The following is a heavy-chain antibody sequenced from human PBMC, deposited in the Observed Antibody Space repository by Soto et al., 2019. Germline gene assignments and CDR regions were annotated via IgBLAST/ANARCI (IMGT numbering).Heavy chain of an antibody. D-gene: IGHD6-19*01. CDR2: MNPNSGNT. CDR1: GYTFTSYD. J-gene: IGHJ6*03. CDR3: ARDHIAVAGNHYYYMDV. V-gene: IGHV1-8*01. Sequence: QVQLVQSGAEVKKPGASVKVSCKASGYTFTSYDINWVRQATVQGLEWMGWMNPNSGNTGYAQKFQGRVTMTRNTSISTAYMELSSLRSEDTAVYYCARDHIAVAGNHYYYMDVWGKGTTVTVSS.